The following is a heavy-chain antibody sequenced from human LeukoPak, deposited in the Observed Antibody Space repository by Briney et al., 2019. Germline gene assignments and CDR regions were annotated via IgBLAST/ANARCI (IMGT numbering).Heavy chain of an antibody. CDR3: ARGPNYDILTGDAFDI. Sequence: PSETLSLTCTVSGGSISSYYRSWIRQPPGKGLEWIGYIYYSGSTNYNPSLKSRVTISVDTSKNQFSLKLSSVTAADTAVYYCARGPNYDILTGDAFDIWGQGTMVTVSS. D-gene: IGHD3-9*01. CDR2: IYYSGST. V-gene: IGHV4-59*01. CDR1: GGSISSYY. J-gene: IGHJ3*02.